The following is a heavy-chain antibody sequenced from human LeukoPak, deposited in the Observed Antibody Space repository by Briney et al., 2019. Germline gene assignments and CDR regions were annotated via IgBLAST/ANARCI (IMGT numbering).Heavy chain of an antibody. D-gene: IGHD6-13*01. V-gene: IGHV3-30*02. CDR2: IRYDGSNK. CDR3: AKGSSWELGFDY. CDR1: GFTFSSYG. Sequence: GGSLRLSCAASGFTFSSYGMHWVRQAPGKGLEWVAFIRYDGSNKYYADSVKGRFTISRDNSKNTPHLQMNSLRAEDTAVYYCAKGSSWELGFDYWGQGTLVTVSS. J-gene: IGHJ4*02.